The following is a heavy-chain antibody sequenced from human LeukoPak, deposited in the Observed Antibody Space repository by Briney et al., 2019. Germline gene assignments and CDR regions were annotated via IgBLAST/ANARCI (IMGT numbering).Heavy chain of an antibody. CDR1: GGXISSSNC. CDR2: IYHSGST. D-gene: IGHD2-15*01. CDR3: ARRVRYCSGGSCYAYWYFDL. J-gene: IGHJ2*01. V-gene: IGHV4-4*02. Sequence: SETLSLTCAVSGGXISSSNCWSWVRQPPGKGLEWLAEIYHSGSTNYNPTLKSRITISVDKSKNQFSLKLSPVTAADTAVYYCARRVRYCSGGSCYAYWYFDLWGRGTLVTVSS.